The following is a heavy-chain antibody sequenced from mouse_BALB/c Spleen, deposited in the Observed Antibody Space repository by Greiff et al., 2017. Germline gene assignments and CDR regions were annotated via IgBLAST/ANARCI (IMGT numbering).Heavy chain of an antibody. V-gene: IGHV5-4*02. D-gene: IGHD1-2*01. J-gene: IGHJ2*01. Sequence: EVMLVESGGGLVKPGGSLKLSCAASGFTFSDYYMYWVRQTPEKRLEWVATISDGGSYTYYPDSVKGRFTISRDNAKNNLYLQMSSLKSEDTAMYYCARGLRLRLLDYWGQGTTLKVSS. CDR3: ARGLRLRLLDY. CDR2: ISDGGSYT. CDR1: GFTFSDYY.